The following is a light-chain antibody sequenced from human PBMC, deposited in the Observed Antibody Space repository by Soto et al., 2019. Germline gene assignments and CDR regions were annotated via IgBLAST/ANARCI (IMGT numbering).Light chain of an antibody. CDR3: QQYGSSPRT. J-gene: IGKJ1*01. Sequence: EIVLTQSPGTLSLSPGERATLSCRASQSVSNNYLAWYRQKPGQAPRPLIYGASNRATGIPDRLSGSGSGTDFTFTISRLVPEDFAVYYCQQYGSSPRTFCQGTKV. CDR1: QSVSNNY. V-gene: IGKV3-20*01. CDR2: GAS.